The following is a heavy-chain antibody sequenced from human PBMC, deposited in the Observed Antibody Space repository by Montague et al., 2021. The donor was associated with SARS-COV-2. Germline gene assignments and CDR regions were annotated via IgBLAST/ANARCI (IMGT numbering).Heavy chain of an antibody. Sequence: SETLSLTCTVTGGSISSYYWSWIRQPPGKGLEWIGYIYYSGSTNYNPSLKSRVTISVDTSKNQFSLKLSSVTAADTAVYYCARGTRLLSRASYGMDVWGQGTTVTVSS. D-gene: IGHD2-21*02. J-gene: IGHJ6*02. CDR2: IYYSGST. CDR1: GGSISSYY. V-gene: IGHV4-59*01. CDR3: ARGTRLLSRASYGMDV.